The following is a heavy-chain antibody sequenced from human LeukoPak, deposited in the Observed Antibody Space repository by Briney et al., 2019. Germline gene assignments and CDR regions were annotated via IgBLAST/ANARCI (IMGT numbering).Heavy chain of an antibody. Sequence: ASVKVSCKASGYTFTSYAIHWVRQAPGLSLEWMGWINSGNGDTKYSQKFQGRVAITRDTSATTAYLELSSLTSEDTALYYCARDPLSGYHDCWGQGTLVTVSS. V-gene: IGHV1-3*01. J-gene: IGHJ4*02. CDR3: ARDPLSGYHDC. CDR1: GYTFTSYA. CDR2: INSGNGDT. D-gene: IGHD5-12*01.